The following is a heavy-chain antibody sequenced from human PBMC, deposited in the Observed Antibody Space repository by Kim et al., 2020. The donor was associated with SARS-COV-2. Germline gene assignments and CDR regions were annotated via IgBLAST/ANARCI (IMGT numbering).Heavy chain of an antibody. CDR2: IIPIFGTA. CDR3: ARADPANGSGSNYGMDV. V-gene: IGHV1-69*13. Sequence: SVKVSCKASGGTFSSYAISWVRQAPGQGLEWMGGIIPIFGTANYAQKFQGRVTITADESTSTAYMELSSLRSEDTAVYYCARADPANGSGSNYGMDVWGQGPTVTVSS. D-gene: IGHD3-10*01. J-gene: IGHJ6*02. CDR1: GGTFSSYA.